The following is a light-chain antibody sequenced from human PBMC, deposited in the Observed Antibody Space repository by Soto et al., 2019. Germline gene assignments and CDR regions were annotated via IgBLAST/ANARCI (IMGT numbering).Light chain of an antibody. CDR2: GAS. CDR1: QGIANF. V-gene: IGKV1-9*01. J-gene: IGKJ3*01. CDR3: QQLNSFPIP. Sequence: IQLTQSPSSLSASVGDRVTISCRASQGIANFLAWYQQKPGKAPKLLIYGASTLQSGVPSRFSGSGSGTDFTLTISSLQPEEFATYYCQQLNSFPIPLGRGNKEDIK.